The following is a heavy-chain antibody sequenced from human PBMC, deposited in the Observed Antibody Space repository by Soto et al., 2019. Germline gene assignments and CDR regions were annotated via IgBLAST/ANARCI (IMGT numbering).Heavy chain of an antibody. D-gene: IGHD5-18*01. V-gene: IGHV3-30*03. CDR1: VCTFSSYG. CDR2: ISYDGSNK. Sequence: QPVGSLRLSCASSVCTFSSYGMHCVRHSPGKGLEWVAVISYDGSNKYYADSVKGRFTISRDNSKNTLYLQMNSLRAGDTAVYYCASGYSYGAYFEYWGQATLVSVS. CDR3: ASGYSYGAYFEY. J-gene: IGHJ4*02.